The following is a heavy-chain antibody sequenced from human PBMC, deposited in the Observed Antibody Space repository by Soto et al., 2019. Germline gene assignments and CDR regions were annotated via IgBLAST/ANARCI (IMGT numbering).Heavy chain of an antibody. CDR1: GDTFTGYY. CDR3: AREDIVVVPAANAGVAFDI. V-gene: IGHV1-2*04. D-gene: IGHD2-2*01. J-gene: IGHJ3*02. Sequence: QVQLVQSGAEVKKPGASVKVSCKASGDTFTGYYMHLVRQAPGQGLEWMGWINPNSGGTNYAQKFQGWVTMTRDTSISTAYMELSRLRSDDTAVYYCAREDIVVVPAANAGVAFDIWGQGTMVTVSS. CDR2: INPNSGGT.